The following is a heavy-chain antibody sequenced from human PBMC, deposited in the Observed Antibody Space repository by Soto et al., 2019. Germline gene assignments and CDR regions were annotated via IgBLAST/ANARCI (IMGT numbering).Heavy chain of an antibody. D-gene: IGHD3-3*01. CDR3: ARVSRSGYYPTY. CDR2: IWYDGSDK. CDR1: GFTFSNYG. Sequence: GGSLRLSCAASGFTFSNYGMHWVRQAPGKGLEWVAVIWYDGSDKYYADSVKGRFTISRDNSKNTLYLQMNSLRAEDTAVYYCARVSRSGYYPTYCGHGTLFTVSS. V-gene: IGHV3-33*01. J-gene: IGHJ4*01.